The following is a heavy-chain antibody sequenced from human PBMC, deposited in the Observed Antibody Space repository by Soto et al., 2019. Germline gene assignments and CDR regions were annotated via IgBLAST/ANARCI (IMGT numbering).Heavy chain of an antibody. V-gene: IGHV4-34*10. Sequence: TLSLTCAVYGGSFRGYFWSWIRQPPGKGLEWIGEINHSGITSYSPSLGSRVTTSVDTPKNQFSLRLRSVTAADTAIYYCARRFCSDSYCSYFDYWGRGTLVTVSS. J-gene: IGHJ4*02. CDR2: INHSGIT. CDR3: ARRFCSDSYCSYFDY. CDR1: GGSFRGYF. D-gene: IGHD2-15*01.